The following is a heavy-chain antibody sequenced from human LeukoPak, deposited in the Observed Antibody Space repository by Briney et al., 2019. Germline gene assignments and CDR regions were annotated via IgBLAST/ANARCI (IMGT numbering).Heavy chain of an antibody. D-gene: IGHD2-15*01. J-gene: IGHJ3*02. CDR1: GGSISSYY. Sequence: SETLSLTCTVSGGSISSYYWSWIRQPAGKGLEWIGRIYTSGSTNYNPSLKSRATMSVDTSKNQFSLKLSSVTAADTAVYYCARRGVVRTAGAFDIWGQGTMVTVSS. V-gene: IGHV4-4*07. CDR2: IYTSGST. CDR3: ARRGVVRTAGAFDI.